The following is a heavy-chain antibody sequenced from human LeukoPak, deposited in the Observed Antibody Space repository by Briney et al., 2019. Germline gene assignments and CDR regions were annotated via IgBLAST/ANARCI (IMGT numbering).Heavy chain of an antibody. J-gene: IGHJ4*02. D-gene: IGHD3-3*01. CDR1: GFTFSDYY. CDR2: ISYSGSTI. CDR3: ARARGIYDFWSGYYRQNY. V-gene: IGHV3-11*04. Sequence: GGSLRLSCAASGFTFSDYYMSWIRQAPGKGLEWVSYISYSGSTIYYADSVKGRFTISRDNAKNSLYLQMNSLRAEDTAVYYCARARGIYDFWSGYYRQNYWGQGTLVTVSS.